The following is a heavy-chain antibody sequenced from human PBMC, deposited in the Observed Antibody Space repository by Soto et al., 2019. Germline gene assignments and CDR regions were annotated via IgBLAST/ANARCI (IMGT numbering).Heavy chain of an antibody. V-gene: IGHV4-4*07. Sequence: SETLSLTCTVSGGAISGYYWTWIRQPAGKGLEWIGRIYSSGGTKYNPSLKSRVTMSLDTSKNQFSLILSSVTAADTAVYYCARGQRFSDSFDPWGQGTQVTAPQ. CDR2: IYSSGGT. J-gene: IGHJ5*02. CDR1: GGAISGYY. D-gene: IGHD3-3*01. CDR3: ARGQRFSDSFDP.